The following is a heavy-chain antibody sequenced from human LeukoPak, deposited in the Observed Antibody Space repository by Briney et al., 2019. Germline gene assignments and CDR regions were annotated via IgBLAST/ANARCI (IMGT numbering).Heavy chain of an antibody. J-gene: IGHJ5*02. Sequence: PRGSLRLSCAASEFTFSSYAMNWVRQAPGKGLEWVSAISGGGGSTYYADSVKGRFTISRDNSKNTLYLQMNSLRAEDTTVYYCAKGPYGDYVAYWFDPWGQGTLVTVSS. CDR1: EFTFSSYA. V-gene: IGHV3-23*01. D-gene: IGHD4-17*01. CDR2: ISGGGGST. CDR3: AKGPYGDYVAYWFDP.